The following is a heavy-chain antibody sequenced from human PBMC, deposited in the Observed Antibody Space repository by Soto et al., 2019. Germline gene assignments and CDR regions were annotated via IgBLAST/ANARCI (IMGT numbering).Heavy chain of an antibody. CDR2: MQPSTGRT. D-gene: IGHD1-26*01. V-gene: IGHV1-8*01. Sequence: QVQLVQSGAEVREPGASVKVSCKASGYSFTSLDINWVRQTAGQGLEWMGWMQPSTGRTGYAQKFQSRVSMIIDTSINTSYIELITLSPDDTAFYFCARGVSAGVDYCGQRTLVIVSS. CDR3: ARGVSAGVDY. J-gene: IGHJ4*02. CDR1: GYSFTSLD.